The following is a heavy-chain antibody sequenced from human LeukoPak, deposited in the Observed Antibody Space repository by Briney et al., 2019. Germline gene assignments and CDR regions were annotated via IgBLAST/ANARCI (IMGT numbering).Heavy chain of an antibody. J-gene: IGHJ1*01. V-gene: IGHV1-2*02. CDR2: IKPRSGGT. Sequence: SVKVSRKASGYTFTAYYMNWVRRAPGQGVGWLGWIKPRSGGTHYAQKFQRRVTIHRDTSISTAYLELSKLRSHHTAVYFCMLVFREQTDEYFQHGREGTRVTVSS. CDR3: MLVFREQTDEYFQH. CDR1: GYTFTAYY. D-gene: IGHD3-3*01.